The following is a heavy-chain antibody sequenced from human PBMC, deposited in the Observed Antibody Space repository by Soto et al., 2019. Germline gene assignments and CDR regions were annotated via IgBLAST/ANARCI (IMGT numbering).Heavy chain of an antibody. Sequence: GGSLRLSCAASGFTFSSYAMSWVRQAPGKGLEWVSAISGSGGSTYYADSVKGRFTISRDNSKNTLYLQMNSLRAEDTAVYYCAKEVWGTGQQLVTYRDYWGQGTLVTVSS. D-gene: IGHD6-13*01. CDR2: ISGSGGST. V-gene: IGHV3-23*01. J-gene: IGHJ4*02. CDR1: GFTFSSYA. CDR3: AKEVWGTGQQLVTYRDY.